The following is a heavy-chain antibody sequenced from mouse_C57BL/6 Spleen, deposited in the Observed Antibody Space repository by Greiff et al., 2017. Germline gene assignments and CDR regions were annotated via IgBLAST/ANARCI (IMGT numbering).Heavy chain of an antibody. CDR2: IDPENGDT. CDR1: GFNIKDDY. J-gene: IGHJ3*01. V-gene: IGHV14-4*01. CDR3: TPSDSRRAD. Sequence: VQLQQSGAELVRPGASVKLSCTASGFNIKDDYMHWVKQRPEQGLEWIGWIDPENGDTEYASKFQGKATITADTSSNTAYLQLSSLTSEDTAVYYCTPSDSRRADGGQGTLVTVSA. D-gene: IGHD1-1*01.